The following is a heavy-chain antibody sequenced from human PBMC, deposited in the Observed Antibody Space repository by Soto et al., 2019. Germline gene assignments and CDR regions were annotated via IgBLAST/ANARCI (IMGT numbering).Heavy chain of an antibody. CDR2: LKEDGSET. V-gene: IGHV3-7*01. CDR1: GFTLSNHW. J-gene: IGHJ4*02. Sequence: EVQLVESGGGLVQPGGSLTLSCEASGFTLSNHWMSWVRQAPGKGLEWVANLKEDGSETFYVDSVKGRFTISRDNANNSLYLQMNSLRVEDTAVYYCARDLRGRSDYWGQGTLVTVSS. D-gene: IGHD4-17*01. CDR3: ARDLRGRSDY.